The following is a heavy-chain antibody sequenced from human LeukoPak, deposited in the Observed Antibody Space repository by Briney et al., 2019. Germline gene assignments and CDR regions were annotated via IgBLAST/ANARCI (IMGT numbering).Heavy chain of an antibody. CDR1: GFTFSSYS. V-gene: IGHV3-48*02. CDR2: ISSSSSTI. J-gene: IGHJ4*02. CDR3: ARDSVWAFDY. Sequence: GGSLRLSCAASGFTFSSYSMNWVRQAPGKGLEWVSYISSSSSTIYYADSVKGRFTISRDNAENSLHLQMNSLRDEDTAVYYCARDSVWAFDYWGQGALVTVSS. D-gene: IGHD1-26*01.